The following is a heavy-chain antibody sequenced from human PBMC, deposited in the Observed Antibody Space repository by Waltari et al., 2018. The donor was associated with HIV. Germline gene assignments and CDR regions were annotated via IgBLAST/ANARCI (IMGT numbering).Heavy chain of an antibody. J-gene: IGHJ4*02. CDR2: ISYYGDNK. Sequence: QVQLVESGGGVVQPGRSLRLSCAASGFTFSSYAMHWVRQAPGKGVEWVAVISYYGDNKYYSDSVKCRFTISRDNSKNTLYLQMNSLRAEDTAVYYCAKGASGWSPGYWGQGTLVTVSS. CDR1: GFTFSSYA. CDR3: AKGASGWSPGY. V-gene: IGHV3-30*18. D-gene: IGHD6-19*01.